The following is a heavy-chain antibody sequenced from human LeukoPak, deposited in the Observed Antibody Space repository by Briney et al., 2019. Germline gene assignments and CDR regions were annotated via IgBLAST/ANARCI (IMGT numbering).Heavy chain of an antibody. CDR2: MYHTGGT. J-gene: IGHJ6*02. Sequence: PSETLSLTFTVSGYSISSGYYWGWIRQPPGKGLEWIGSMYHTGGTYYNPSLKSRVTISVDTSKNQCSLNLSSVTAADTAVYYCARGLLMDYYYYGVDVWGQGTTVTVSS. D-gene: IGHD5-24*01. V-gene: IGHV4-38-2*02. CDR1: GYSISSGYY. CDR3: ARGLLMDYYYYGVDV.